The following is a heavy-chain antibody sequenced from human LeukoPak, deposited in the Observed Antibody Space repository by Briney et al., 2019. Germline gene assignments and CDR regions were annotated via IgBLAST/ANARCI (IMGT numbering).Heavy chain of an antibody. J-gene: IGHJ4*02. CDR3: ARRFYDSSGYWDTYFDY. CDR2: ISSSSSYI. CDR1: GFTFSSYS. Sequence: GGSLRLSCAASGFTFSSYSMNWVRQAPGKGLEWVSSISSSSSYIYYADSVKGRFTISRDNAKNSLYLQMNSLRAEDTAVYYCARRFYDSSGYWDTYFDYWGQGTLVTVSS. D-gene: IGHD3-22*01. V-gene: IGHV3-21*01.